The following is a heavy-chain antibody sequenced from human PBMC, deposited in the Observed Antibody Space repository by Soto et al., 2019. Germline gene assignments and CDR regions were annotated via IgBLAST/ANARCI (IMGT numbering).Heavy chain of an antibody. CDR3: ARGSSELGY. V-gene: IGHV3-23*01. D-gene: IGHD3-10*01. CDR2: ISGSGGST. CDR1: GFTFKSFA. J-gene: IGHJ4*02. Sequence: EVQLLESGGGLVQPGGSLRLSCAASGFTFKSFAMNWVRQVSGKGPEWISAISGSGGSTNYADSVKGRFTISRDNSKNTLFLQMNSLRAEDTAEYYCARGSSELGYWGQGTLVTVSS.